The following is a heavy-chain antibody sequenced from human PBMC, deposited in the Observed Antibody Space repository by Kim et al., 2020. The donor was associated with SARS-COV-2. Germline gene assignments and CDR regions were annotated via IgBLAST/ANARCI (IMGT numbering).Heavy chain of an antibody. D-gene: IGHD3-22*01. CDR1: GGSFSGYY. V-gene: IGHV4-34*01. J-gene: IGHJ3*02. Sequence: SETLSLTCAVYGGSFSGYYWSWIRQPPGKGLEWIGEINHSGSTNYNPSLKSRVTISVDTSKNQFSLKLSSVTAADTAVYYCARGTTMIVATGDAFDIWGQGTMVTVSS. CDR3: ARGTTMIVATGDAFDI. CDR2: INHSGST.